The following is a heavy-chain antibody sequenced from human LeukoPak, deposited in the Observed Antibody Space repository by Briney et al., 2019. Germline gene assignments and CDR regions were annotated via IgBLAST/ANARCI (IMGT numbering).Heavy chain of an antibody. J-gene: IGHJ6*02. CDR3: AGGRGVTTVANGFSRYYYGMDV. CDR2: IYTSGST. V-gene: IGHV4-4*07. Sequence: KPSETLSLTCTVSGGSISSYYWSWIRQPAGKGLEWIGRIYTSGSTNYNPSLKSRVTTSVDTSKNQFSLKLSSVTAADTAVYYCAGGRGVTTVANGFSRYYYGMDVWGQGTTVTVSS. D-gene: IGHD4-11*01. CDR1: GGSISSYY.